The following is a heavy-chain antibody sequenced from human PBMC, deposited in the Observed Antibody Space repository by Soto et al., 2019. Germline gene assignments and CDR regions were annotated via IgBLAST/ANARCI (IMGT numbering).Heavy chain of an antibody. J-gene: IGHJ6*02. Sequence: EVQLVESGGGLIQPGGSLRLSCAASGFTVSSNYMSWVRQAPGKGLEWVSAIYSGGSTYYADSVKGRFTISRDNSKNTLYLQMTSLRAEDTAVCYCAREYSYGYYYYYAMDVWGQGTTVTVSS. D-gene: IGHD5-18*01. V-gene: IGHV3-53*01. CDR1: GFTVSSNY. CDR3: AREYSYGYYYYYAMDV. CDR2: IYSGGST.